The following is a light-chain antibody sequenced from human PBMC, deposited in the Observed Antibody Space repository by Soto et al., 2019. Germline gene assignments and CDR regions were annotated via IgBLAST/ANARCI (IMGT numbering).Light chain of an antibody. CDR2: SAS. CDR3: QQRSNWPRAAPT. V-gene: IGKV3-15*01. CDR1: QSITIN. Sequence: VMTQSPATLSVSPGERATLSCRASQSITINLAWYQQKPGQAPRLLIYSASTRATGIPARFSGSGSGTEFTLTISNLQSEDFAVYYCQQRSNWPRAAPTFGGGTKVDIK. J-gene: IGKJ4*01.